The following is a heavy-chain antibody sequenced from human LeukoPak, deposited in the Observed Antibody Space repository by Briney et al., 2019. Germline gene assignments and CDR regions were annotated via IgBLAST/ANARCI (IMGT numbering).Heavy chain of an antibody. CDR2: TSNTGGTT. CDR1: GFTFSDYH. V-gene: IGHV3-11*01. D-gene: IGHD1/OR15-1a*01. Sequence: PGGSLRLSCAASGFTFSDYHMTWIRRAPGKGLEWVSFTSNTGGTTYYADSVRGRFTISRDNTKNSLYLQMNSPRADDTAVYYCARGGNMGSAPFDYWGQGTLVTVSS. CDR3: ARGGNMGSAPFDY. J-gene: IGHJ4*02.